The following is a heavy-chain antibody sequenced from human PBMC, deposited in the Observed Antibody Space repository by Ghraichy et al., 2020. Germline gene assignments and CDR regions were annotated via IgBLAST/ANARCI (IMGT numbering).Heavy chain of an antibody. CDR3: ARDYRRYYFDY. CDR2: MYYSGST. D-gene: IGHD1-26*01. CDR1: GGSISSSGYY. J-gene: IGHJ4*02. V-gene: IGHV4-39*02. Sequence: SQTLSLTCTVSGGSISSSGYYWGWIRQPPGKGLEWIGSMYYSGSTYYNPSLKSRVTISVDTSKNQFSLRLSSVTAADTAVYFCARDYRRYYFDYWGQGTLVTVSS.